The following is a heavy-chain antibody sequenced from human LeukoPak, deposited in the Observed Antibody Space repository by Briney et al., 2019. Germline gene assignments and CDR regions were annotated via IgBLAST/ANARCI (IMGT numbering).Heavy chain of an antibody. CDR3: LIGYCSSTSCYPVDY. D-gene: IGHD2-2*03. CDR1: GFTFSSYS. J-gene: IGHJ4*02. V-gene: IGHV3-21*01. Sequence: GGSLRLSCAASGFTFSSYSMNWVRQAPGKGLEWVSSIRSSSSYIYYADSVKGRFTISRDNAKNSLYLQMNSLRAEDTAVYYCLIGYCSSTSCYPVDYWGQGTLVTVSS. CDR2: IRSSSSYI.